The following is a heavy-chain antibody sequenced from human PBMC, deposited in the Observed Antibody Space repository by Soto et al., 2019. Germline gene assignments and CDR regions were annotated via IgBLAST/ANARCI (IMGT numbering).Heavy chain of an antibody. CDR3: ARDPLVLRFLGGPPNWFDP. V-gene: IGHV1-18*01. CDR2: ISAYNGNT. Sequence: ASVKVSCKASGYTFTSYGISWVRQAPGQGLEWMGWISAYNGNTNYAQTLQGRVTMTTDTSTSTAYMELRSLRSDDTAVYYCARDPLVLRFLGGPPNWFDPWGRGSLVIVSS. D-gene: IGHD3-3*01. CDR1: GYTFTSYG. J-gene: IGHJ5*02.